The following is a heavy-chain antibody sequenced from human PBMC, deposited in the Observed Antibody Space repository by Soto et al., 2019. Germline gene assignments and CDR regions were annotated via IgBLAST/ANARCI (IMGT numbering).Heavy chain of an antibody. D-gene: IGHD1-26*01. CDR2: IYWDDSK. Sequence: QITLKESGPTLVKPTQTLTLTCTFSGFSLTTDRVGVGWIRQPPGEALEWLAVIYWDDSKTYRPSPESRLTITKATTNTQGALTKTNIDSMDTATYYCAGAYGGRSLYWGQGTLVTVSS. CDR3: AGAYGGRSLY. J-gene: IGHJ4*02. V-gene: IGHV2-5*02. CDR1: GFSLTTDRVG.